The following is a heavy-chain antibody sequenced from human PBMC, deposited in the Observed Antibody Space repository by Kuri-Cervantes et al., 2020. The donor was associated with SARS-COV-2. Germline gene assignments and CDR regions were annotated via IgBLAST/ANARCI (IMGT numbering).Heavy chain of an antibody. CDR3: VKDPKGFGVSFLVAAFDI. D-gene: IGHD3-3*02. V-gene: IGHV3-30*18. J-gene: IGHJ3*02. CDR1: GFTFSSYG. Sequence: GGSLRLSCAASGFTFSSYGMHWVRQAPGKGLEWVAVISYDGSNKYYADSVKGRFTISRDNSKDTLYLQMNSLRAEDTAVYYCVKDPKGFGVSFLVAAFDIWGQGTMVTVSS. CDR2: ISYDGSNK.